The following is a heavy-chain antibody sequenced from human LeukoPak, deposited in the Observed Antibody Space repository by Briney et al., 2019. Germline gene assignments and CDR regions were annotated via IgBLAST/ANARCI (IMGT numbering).Heavy chain of an antibody. CDR3: ARHGENSLYRFDY. V-gene: IGHV4-59*08. CDR2: FYYSGST. D-gene: IGHD3-10*01. J-gene: IGHJ4*02. Sequence: SETLSLTCTVSGGSISSYFWSWIRQPPGKGLEWIGYFYYSGSTSYNPSLKSRGTIPVDTSKNQFSLKLRSVTAADTAVYYCARHGENSLYRFDYWGQGTLLTVSS. CDR1: GGSISSYF.